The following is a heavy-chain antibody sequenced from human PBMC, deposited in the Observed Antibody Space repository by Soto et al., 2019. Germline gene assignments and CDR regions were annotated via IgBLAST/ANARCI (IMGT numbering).Heavy chain of an antibody. CDR3: ARARWDSYFDY. D-gene: IGHD1-26*01. CDR2: IYYSGST. Sequence: QVQMQESGQGLVKPSQTLSLTCTVSGGSISSGDYYWSWIRQPPGKGLEWIGYIYYSGSTYYNPSLKSRVTISVDTSKNQFSLKLCSVTAADTAVYYCARARWDSYFDYWGQGTLVTVSS. CDR1: GGSISSGDYY. V-gene: IGHV4-30-4*01. J-gene: IGHJ4*02.